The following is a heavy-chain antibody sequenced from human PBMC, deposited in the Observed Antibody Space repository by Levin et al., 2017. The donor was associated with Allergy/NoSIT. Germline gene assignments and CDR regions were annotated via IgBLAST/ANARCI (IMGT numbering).Heavy chain of an antibody. V-gene: IGHV3-23*01. Sequence: GGSLRLSCAASGFTFSNYAMSWVRQAPGKGLEWVSAISGSGGSTYYADSVKGRFTISRDNSKNTLYLQMNSLRAEDTAVYYCAKNIGVWLEGFDYWGQGTLVTVSS. J-gene: IGHJ4*02. CDR1: GFTFSNYA. D-gene: IGHD2/OR15-2a*01. CDR2: ISGSGGST. CDR3: AKNIGVWLEGFDY.